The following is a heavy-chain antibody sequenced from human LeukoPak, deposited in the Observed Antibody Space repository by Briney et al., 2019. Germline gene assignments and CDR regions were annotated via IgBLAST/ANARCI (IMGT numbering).Heavy chain of an antibody. CDR2: ISSSGSTI. D-gene: IGHD4-17*01. CDR3: AKNPTVTPYYYYMDV. CDR1: GFTFSSYE. Sequence: GGSLRLSCAASGFTFSSYEMNWVRQAPGKGLEWVSYISSSGSTIYYADSVKGRFTISRDNAKNSLYLQMNSLRAEDTAVYYCAKNPTVTPYYYYMDVWGKGTTVTVSS. J-gene: IGHJ6*03. V-gene: IGHV3-48*03.